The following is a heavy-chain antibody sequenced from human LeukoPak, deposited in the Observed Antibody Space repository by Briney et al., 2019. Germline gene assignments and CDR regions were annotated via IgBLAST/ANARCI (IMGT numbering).Heavy chain of an antibody. V-gene: IGHV4-61*02. Sequence: PSQTLPLTCTVSGGSISSGSHYWSWLRQPAGTGLEWIGRIYTSGSTNYTPSLKSRVTISVDTSKNQFSLKLSSVTAADTAVYYCARLPPSYYYDSSGYYPAYYYYGMDVWGQGTTVTVSS. CDR3: ARLPPSYYYDSSGYYPAYYYYGMDV. CDR2: IYTSGST. CDR1: GGSISSGSHY. J-gene: IGHJ6*02. D-gene: IGHD3-22*01.